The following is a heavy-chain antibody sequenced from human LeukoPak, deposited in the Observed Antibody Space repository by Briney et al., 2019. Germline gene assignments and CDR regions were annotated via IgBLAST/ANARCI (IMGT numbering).Heavy chain of an antibody. CDR3: ARGKYSSGWFDY. D-gene: IGHD6-19*01. V-gene: IGHV3-21*01. CDR2: ITTSSTYI. Sequence: GGSLRLSCAASGFTFSSYSMSWVRQAPGKGLEWVSSITTSSTYISYADSVKGRFTTSRDNAKKSLYLQMNSLRAEDTAVYYCARGKYSSGWFDYWGQGTLVTVPS. J-gene: IGHJ4*02. CDR1: GFTFSSYS.